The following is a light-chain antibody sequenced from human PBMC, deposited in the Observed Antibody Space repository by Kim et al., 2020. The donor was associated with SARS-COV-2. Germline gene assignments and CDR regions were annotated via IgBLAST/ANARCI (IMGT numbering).Light chain of an antibody. V-gene: IGKV3-15*01. J-gene: IGKJ1*01. CDR1: QTISSN. CDR2: GAS. Sequence: EIVMTQSPATLSVSPGERATLSCRASQTISSNLAWYQQKPGQAPSLLIYGASTRASGIPVKFSGSGSGTEFILTISSLQSEDIAVYFCQQYHDWPRTFGQGTKVEIK. CDR3: QQYHDWPRT.